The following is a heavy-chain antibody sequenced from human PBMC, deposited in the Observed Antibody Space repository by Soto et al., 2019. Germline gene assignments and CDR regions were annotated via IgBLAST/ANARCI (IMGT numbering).Heavy chain of an antibody. V-gene: IGHV3-15*01. J-gene: IGHJ1*01. D-gene: IGHD3-22*01. CDR1: GFTFNNAW. CDR2: IKSKKDGGAT. CDR3: TTDYYDATGYYGYFQY. Sequence: EVQLVESGGGLVEPGGSLRLSCAASGFTFNNAWMSWVRQAPGKGLEWVGRIKSKKDGGATDFAAPVKGRFAISRDDSKNTLYLQMKSLKTEDTAVYFCTTDYYDATGYYGYFQYWGQGTLLTVSS.